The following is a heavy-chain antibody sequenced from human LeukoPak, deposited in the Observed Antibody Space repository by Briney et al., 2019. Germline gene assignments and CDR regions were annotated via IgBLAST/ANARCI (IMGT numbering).Heavy chain of an antibody. J-gene: IGHJ4*02. CDR3: ARHWETSSWYVDY. Sequence: SETLSLTYTVSGGSISSYYWSWIRQPPGKGLEWIGYIYYSGSTNYNPSLKSRVTISVDTSKNQLSLKLSSVTAADTAVYYCARHWETSSWYVDYWGQGTLVTVSS. CDR2: IYYSGST. CDR1: GGSISSYY. V-gene: IGHV4-59*08. D-gene: IGHD6-13*01.